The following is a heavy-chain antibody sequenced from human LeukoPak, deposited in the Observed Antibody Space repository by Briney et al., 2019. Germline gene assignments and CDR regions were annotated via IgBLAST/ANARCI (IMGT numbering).Heavy chain of an antibody. CDR3: ARLVNWGLDY. Sequence: GESLKISCKGSGYSFTSYWIAWVRQMPGKGLEWMGIVYPGDSDTTYSPSFQGQVTISADKSISTVYLQWSSLKASDTAMFYCARLVNWGLDYWGQGTLVTVSS. V-gene: IGHV5-51*01. J-gene: IGHJ4*02. CDR2: VYPGDSDT. CDR1: GYSFTSYW. D-gene: IGHD7-27*01.